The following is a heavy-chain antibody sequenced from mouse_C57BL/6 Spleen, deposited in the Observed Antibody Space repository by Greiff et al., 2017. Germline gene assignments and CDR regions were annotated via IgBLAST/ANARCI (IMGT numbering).Heavy chain of an antibody. D-gene: IGHD1-1*01. J-gene: IGHJ3*01. CDR2: IYPGSGST. V-gene: IGHV1-55*01. Sequence: VKLMESGAELVKPGASVKMSCKASGYTFTSYWITWVKQRPGQGLEWIGDIYPGSGSTNYNEKFKSKATLTVDTSSSTAYMQLSSLTSEDSAVYYCARYYYGSSPWFAYWGQGTLVTVSA. CDR3: ARYYYGSSPWFAY. CDR1: GYTFTSYW.